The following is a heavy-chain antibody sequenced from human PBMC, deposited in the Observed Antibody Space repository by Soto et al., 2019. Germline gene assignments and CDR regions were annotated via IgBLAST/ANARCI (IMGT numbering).Heavy chain of an antibody. V-gene: IGHV3-11*01. J-gene: IGHJ6*02. D-gene: IGHD2-8*01. CDR2: ISSSGSTI. CDR1: GFTFSDYY. Sequence: QVQLVESGGGLVKPGGSLSLSCAASGFTFSDYYMNWIRQAPGKGLEWVSYISSSGSTIYYAASVKGRFTISRDNAKNSLYLQMNSLRAEDTAVYYCSSELCNGGCQRSDGMDVWGQGTTVTVSS. CDR3: SSELCNGGCQRSDGMDV.